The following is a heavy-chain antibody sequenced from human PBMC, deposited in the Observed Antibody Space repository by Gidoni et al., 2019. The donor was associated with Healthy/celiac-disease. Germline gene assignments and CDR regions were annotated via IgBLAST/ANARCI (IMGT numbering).Heavy chain of an antibody. CDR2: IYHSGST. CDR3: ASRITDIAAAGYFDY. CDR1: GYSISSGYY. J-gene: IGHJ4*02. V-gene: IGHV4-38-2*01. D-gene: IGHD6-13*01. Sequence: QVQLQESGPGLVKPSETLSLTCAVSGYSISSGYYWDWIRQPPGKGLEWIGSIYHSGSTYYNPSLKSRVTISVDTSKNQFSLKLSSVTAADTAVYYCASRITDIAAAGYFDYWGQGTLVTVSS.